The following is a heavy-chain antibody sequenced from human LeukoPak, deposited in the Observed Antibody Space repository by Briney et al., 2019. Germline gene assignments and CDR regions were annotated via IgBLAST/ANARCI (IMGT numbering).Heavy chain of an antibody. J-gene: IGHJ4*02. CDR1: GYTFTGYY. V-gene: IGHV1-2*02. CDR3: ATTLKQQLVLKGFDY. D-gene: IGHD6-13*01. Sequence: ASVKVSCKASGYTFTGYYMHWVRQAPGQGLEWMGWINPNSGGTNYAQKFQGRVTMTRDTSISTAYMELSSLRSEDTAVYYCATTLKQQLVLKGFDYWGQGTLVTVSS. CDR2: INPNSGGT.